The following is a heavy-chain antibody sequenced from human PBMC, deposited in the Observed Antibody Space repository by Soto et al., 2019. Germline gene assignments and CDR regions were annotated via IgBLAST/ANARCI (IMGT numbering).Heavy chain of an antibody. CDR2: IYNSGST. Sequence: SETLSLTCTVSGGSVSSGSYYWSWIRQPPGKGLEWIGYIYNSGSTNYNPSLKSRVTISVDTSKNQFSLKLSSVTAADTAVYYCARESLRITIFGVVMTYGMDVWGQGTTVTVS. CDR1: GGSVSSGSYY. J-gene: IGHJ6*02. CDR3: ARESLRITIFGVVMTYGMDV. D-gene: IGHD3-3*01. V-gene: IGHV4-61*01.